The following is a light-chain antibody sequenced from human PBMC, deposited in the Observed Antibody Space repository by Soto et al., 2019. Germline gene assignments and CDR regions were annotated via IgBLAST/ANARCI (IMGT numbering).Light chain of an antibody. V-gene: IGKV3-20*01. Sequence: ESVFTQSPGTLSLSRGERATLSCRAGQSVRPNFLSWYQQKPSQSPRLLIYGVSDTATGTPDRFSGSGSGTALTLNIPRLEPEDFGMYYCQRYYSFRTFGQGTKVDIK. CDR1: QSVRPNF. CDR3: QRYYSFRT. J-gene: IGKJ1*01. CDR2: GVS.